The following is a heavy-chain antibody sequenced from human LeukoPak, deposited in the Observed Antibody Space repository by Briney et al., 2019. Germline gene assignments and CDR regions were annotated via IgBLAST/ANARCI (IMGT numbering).Heavy chain of an antibody. CDR1: GYTFTGYY. CDR3: AREADYYDSSGLMDY. D-gene: IGHD3-22*01. V-gene: IGHV1-2*02. CDR2: INPNSGGT. Sequence: ASVKVSCKASGYTFTGYYMHRVRQAPGQGLEWMGWINPNSGGTNYAQKFQGRVTMTRDTSISTAYMELSRLRSDDTAVCYCAREADYYDSSGLMDYWGQGTLVTVSS. J-gene: IGHJ4*02.